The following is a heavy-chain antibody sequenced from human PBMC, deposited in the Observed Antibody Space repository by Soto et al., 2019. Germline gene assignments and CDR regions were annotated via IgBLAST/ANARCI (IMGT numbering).Heavy chain of an antibody. CDR3: ARDRPVASQFASYGLVV. Sequence: QVRLQESGPGLVKPSQTLSLTCTVSGGSISSGDYYWTWIRQHPGKGLEWIGYISSSGRTYYNPSLKSRVYMSLDTSEIQFSLRLSSVSAADTAVFYCARDRPVASQFASYGLVVWGQGTTVTVSS. CDR1: GGSISSGDYY. J-gene: IGHJ6*01. D-gene: IGHD5-12*01. V-gene: IGHV4-31*04. CDR2: ISSSGRT.